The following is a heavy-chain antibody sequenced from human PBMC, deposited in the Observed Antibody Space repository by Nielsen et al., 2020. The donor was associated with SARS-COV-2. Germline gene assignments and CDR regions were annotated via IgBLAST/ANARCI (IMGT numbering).Heavy chain of an antibody. CDR3: ARDLGGSYVLDY. CDR1: GFTFSSYG. J-gene: IGHJ4*02. V-gene: IGHV3-30*03. D-gene: IGHD1-26*01. CDR2: ISYDGSNK. Sequence: GESLKISCAASGFTFSSYGMHWVRQAPGKGLEWVAAISYDGSNKYYADSVKGRFTISRDNSKNTLFLQMNSLRAEDTAVYYCARDLGGSYVLDYWGQGTPVTVSS.